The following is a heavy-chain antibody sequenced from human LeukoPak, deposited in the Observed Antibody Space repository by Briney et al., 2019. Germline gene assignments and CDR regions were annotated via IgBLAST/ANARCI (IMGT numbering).Heavy chain of an antibody. V-gene: IGHV3-74*03. CDR3: AKNEGSGLVYYYMDV. J-gene: IGHJ6*03. CDR2: ITSDGSST. Sequence: AGGSLRLSCAASGFTFSSTWLHWVRQPPGQGLVWVARITSDGSSTAYAESVKGRFTISRDNSKNTLYLQMNSLRAEDTAIYYCAKNEGSGLVYYYMDVWGKGTTVTISS. CDR1: GFTFSSTW. D-gene: IGHD3-10*01.